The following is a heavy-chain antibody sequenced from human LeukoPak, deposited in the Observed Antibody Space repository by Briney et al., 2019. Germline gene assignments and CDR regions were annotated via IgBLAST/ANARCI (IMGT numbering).Heavy chain of an antibody. Sequence: GGSLRLSCAASGFTFSSYAMSWVRQAPGKGLVWVSRIDNDGSSTVYADSVEGRFTMSRDNGKSTVFLQMNSLRDEDTAIYYCVRGYLGPDYWGQGALVTVSS. J-gene: IGHJ4*02. CDR3: VRGYLGPDY. V-gene: IGHV3-74*01. D-gene: IGHD3-9*01. CDR1: GFTFSSYA. CDR2: IDNDGSST.